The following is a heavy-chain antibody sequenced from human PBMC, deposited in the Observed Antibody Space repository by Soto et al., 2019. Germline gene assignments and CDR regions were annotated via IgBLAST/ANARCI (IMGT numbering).Heavy chain of an antibody. Sequence: SETLSLTCAVYGGSFSGYYWSWIRQPPGKGLEWIGEINHSGSTNYNPSLKSRVTISVDTSKNQFSLKLSSVTAADTAVYYCASSGGELSFYNCFDPWGQGTLVTVSS. V-gene: IGHV4-34*01. CDR3: ASSGGELSFYNCFDP. CDR2: INHSGST. CDR1: GGSFSGYY. D-gene: IGHD3-16*02. J-gene: IGHJ5*02.